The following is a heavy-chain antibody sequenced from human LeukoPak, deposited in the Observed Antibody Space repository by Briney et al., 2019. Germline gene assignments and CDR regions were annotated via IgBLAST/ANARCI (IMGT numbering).Heavy chain of an antibody. CDR1: GFTFSSYG. CDR3: AKRILSHGSGSYPY. J-gene: IGHJ4*02. Sequence: GGSLRLSCVASGFTFSSYGMHWVRQAPGKGLERVAFIRYDGSNKYYADSVKGRFTISRDNSKNTLYLQMNSLRAEDTAVYYCAKRILSHGSGSYPYWGQGTLVTVSS. CDR2: IRYDGSNK. D-gene: IGHD3-10*01. V-gene: IGHV3-30*02.